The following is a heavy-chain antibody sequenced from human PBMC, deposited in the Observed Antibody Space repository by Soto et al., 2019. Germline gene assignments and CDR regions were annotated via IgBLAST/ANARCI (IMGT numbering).Heavy chain of an antibody. Sequence: QVQLVQSGAEVKKPGASVKVSCKASGYTFTSHDINWMRQTTGQGLEWMGWMNPNSGHTNSAQKFQGRVTMTRDTSIHTADMELTNLRSEDTAIYYCASDMSTTWGQGTLVTVSS. D-gene: IGHD2-2*01. CDR1: GYTFTSHD. CDR3: ASDMSTT. CDR2: MNPNSGHT. V-gene: IGHV1-8*01. J-gene: IGHJ5*02.